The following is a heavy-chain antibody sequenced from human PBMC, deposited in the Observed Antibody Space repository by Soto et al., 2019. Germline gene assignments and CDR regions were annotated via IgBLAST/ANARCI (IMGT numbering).Heavy chain of an antibody. CDR3: AGDPFSYASGF. D-gene: IGHD3-10*01. V-gene: IGHV3-11*01. CDR2: ISGGGTTM. J-gene: IGHJ4*02. CDR1: GFRFSDHY. Sequence: LRLSCAASGFRFSDHYMTWIRQAPGKGLEWVSKISGGGTTMYYADSVKGRFTVSRDNAKNSLYLQMNSLRAEDTAVYYCAGDPFSYASGFWRRGTLLTVS.